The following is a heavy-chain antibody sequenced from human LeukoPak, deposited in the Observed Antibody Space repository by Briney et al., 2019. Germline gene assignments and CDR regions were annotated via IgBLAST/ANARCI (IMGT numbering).Heavy chain of an antibody. V-gene: IGHV1-69*05. CDR3: ARERSYDILTGYPSFITGYYYMDV. J-gene: IGHJ6*03. D-gene: IGHD3-9*01. Sequence: ASVKVSCKASGGTFSSYAISWVRQAPGQGFEWMGRIIPIFGTANYARKFQGRVTITTDESTSTAYMELSSLRSEDTAVYYSARERSYDILTGYPSFITGYYYMDVWGKGTTVTVSS. CDR1: GGTFSSYA. CDR2: IIPIFGTA.